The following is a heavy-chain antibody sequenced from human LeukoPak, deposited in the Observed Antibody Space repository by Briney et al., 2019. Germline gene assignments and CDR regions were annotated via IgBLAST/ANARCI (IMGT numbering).Heavy chain of an antibody. Sequence: SQTLSLTCTVSGGSNSSGGYYWSWIRQHPGKGLEWIGYIYYSGGTYYNPSLKSRVTISVDTSKNQFSLKLSSVTAADTAVYYCARDRPDLSTGAFDIWGQGTMVTVSS. CDR3: ARDRPDLSTGAFDI. J-gene: IGHJ3*02. V-gene: IGHV4-31*03. CDR1: GGSNSSGGYY. D-gene: IGHD1-14*01. CDR2: IYYSGGT.